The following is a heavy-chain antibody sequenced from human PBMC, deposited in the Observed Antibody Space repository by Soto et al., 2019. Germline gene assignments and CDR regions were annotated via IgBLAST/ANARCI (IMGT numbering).Heavy chain of an antibody. Sequence: PSETLSLPCGVSGYSITSGFYWGWVRQSPGKGLEWIGSISYSAKTFYNPSLPSRFSIAVGTSKNHLSLRLTSVSAADPAPYYRTGGAGARWVKFESWARGTQGAVSS. CDR2: ISYSAKT. CDR3: TGGAGARWVKFES. D-gene: IGHD3-22*01. CDR1: GYSITSGFY. J-gene: IGHJ4*02. V-gene: IGHV4-38-2*01.